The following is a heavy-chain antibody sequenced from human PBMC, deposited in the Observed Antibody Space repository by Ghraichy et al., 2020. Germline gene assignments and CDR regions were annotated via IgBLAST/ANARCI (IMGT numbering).Heavy chain of an antibody. CDR2: VYSSGST. CDR1: GGSISSYY. V-gene: IGHV4-59*08. Sequence: SETLSLTCTVSGGSISSYYWSWIRQPPGKGLEWIGYVYSSGSTNYNPSLKSRVTISVDTSKNQFSLKLSSVTAADTAVYYCARTRTIVEDGYYYYGMDVWGQGTTVTVSS. J-gene: IGHJ6*02. CDR3: ARTRTIVEDGYYYYGMDV. D-gene: IGHD2-21*01.